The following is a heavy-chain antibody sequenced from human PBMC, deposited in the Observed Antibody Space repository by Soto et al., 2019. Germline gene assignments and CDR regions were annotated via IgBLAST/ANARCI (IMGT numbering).Heavy chain of an antibody. D-gene: IGHD6-13*01. J-gene: IGHJ3*02. CDR3: ARGMEQQLVRAPIAFDI. Sequence: GASVKVSCKASGGTFSSYTISWVRQAPGQGLEWMGRIIPILGIANYAQKFQGRVTITADKSTSTAYMELSSLRSEDTAVYYCARGMEQQLVRAPIAFDIWGQGTMVTVSS. V-gene: IGHV1-69*02. CDR2: IIPILGIA. CDR1: GGTFSSYT.